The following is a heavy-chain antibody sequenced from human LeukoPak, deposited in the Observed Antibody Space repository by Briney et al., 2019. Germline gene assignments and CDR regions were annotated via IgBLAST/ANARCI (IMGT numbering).Heavy chain of an antibody. CDR3: AKEHDYTNAAPEWGFDS. D-gene: IGHD2-2*02. CDR1: GSTFSVYA. Sequence: GGSLRLSCAASGSTFSVYAMSWVRQAPGKGLEWVSGISGSSSHTKDADFVRGRFTIYRDNSRNTLFLQLNSLTAEDTAVYYCAKEHDYTNAAPEWGFDSWGQGSLVIVSS. J-gene: IGHJ4*02. CDR2: ISGSSSHT. V-gene: IGHV3-23*01.